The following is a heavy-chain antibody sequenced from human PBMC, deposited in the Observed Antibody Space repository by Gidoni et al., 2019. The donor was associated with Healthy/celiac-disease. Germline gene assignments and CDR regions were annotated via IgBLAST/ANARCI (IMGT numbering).Heavy chain of an antibody. CDR1: GFTFSSYA. CDR2: ISGSGGST. J-gene: IGHJ3*02. D-gene: IGHD6-13*01. Sequence: EVQLLESGGGLVQPGGSLRLSCAASGFTFSSYAMSWVRQAPGKGLEWVSAISGSGGSTYYADSVKGRFTISRDNSKNTLYLQMNSLRAGDTALYYCAKLKYSSSWYDAFDIWGQGTMVTVSS. CDR3: AKLKYSSSWYDAFDI. V-gene: IGHV3-23*01.